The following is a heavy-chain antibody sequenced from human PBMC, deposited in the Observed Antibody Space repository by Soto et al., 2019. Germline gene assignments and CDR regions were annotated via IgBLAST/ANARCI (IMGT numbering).Heavy chain of an antibody. CDR1: GFTLSTYA. D-gene: IGHD6-13*01. Sequence: EVQLVESGGDLVQPGGSLRLSCTASGFTLSTYAMNWVRQAPGKGLEWVSYISGSSSTIYYADSVRGRFTISRDNAKNSLYLQMNSLRAEDTAVYYCARRQYSTSWHFDYWGQGTLVTASS. CDR2: ISGSSSTI. V-gene: IGHV3-48*01. CDR3: ARRQYSTSWHFDY. J-gene: IGHJ4*02.